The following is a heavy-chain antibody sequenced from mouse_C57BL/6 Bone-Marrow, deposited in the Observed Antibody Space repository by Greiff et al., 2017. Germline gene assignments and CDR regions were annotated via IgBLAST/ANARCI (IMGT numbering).Heavy chain of an antibody. J-gene: IGHJ2*01. D-gene: IGHD1-1*01. CDR1: GYTFTDYE. Sequence: QVQLQQSGAELVRPGASVTLSCKASGYTFTDYEMHWVKQTPVHGLEWIGAIDPETGGTAYKQKFKGKAILTADKSSSTAYMELRSLTSEDSAVYYCTRVDYYGSSLYYFDYWGKGTTLTVSS. CDR2: IDPETGGT. V-gene: IGHV1-15*01. CDR3: TRVDYYGSSLYYFDY.